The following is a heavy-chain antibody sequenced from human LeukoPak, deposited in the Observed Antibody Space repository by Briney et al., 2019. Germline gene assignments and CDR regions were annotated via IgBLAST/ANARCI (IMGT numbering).Heavy chain of an antibody. CDR1: GGSITSNLYY. J-gene: IGHJ3*02. Sequence: KPSETLSLTCTVSGGSITSNLYYWGWIRQSPGKGLEWIGSIYHSGSTFYNSSLQSRVTISVDKPKNQFSLRLSSVTAADTAVYYCARESVYSGRYYAFDIWGQGTMVTVSS. CDR2: IYHSGST. D-gene: IGHD1-26*01. V-gene: IGHV4-39*07. CDR3: ARESVYSGRYYAFDI.